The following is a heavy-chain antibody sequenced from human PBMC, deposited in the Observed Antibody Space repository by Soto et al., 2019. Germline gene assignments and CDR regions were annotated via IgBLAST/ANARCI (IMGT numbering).Heavy chain of an antibody. CDR1: GFTFEDYA. D-gene: IGHD3-9*01. Sequence: EMQLVEAGGGLVQPGRSLRLSCAASGFTFEDYAMHWVRQVPGKGLEWVAGISWDRGRIGYADSVKGRFTSSRDNVKNSLFLQMNSLKAEDTAFYYCVKDMRINIHTGYGDAFDLWGQGTMVTVSS. CDR3: VKDMRINIHTGYGDAFDL. V-gene: IGHV3-9*01. J-gene: IGHJ3*01. CDR2: ISWDRGRI.